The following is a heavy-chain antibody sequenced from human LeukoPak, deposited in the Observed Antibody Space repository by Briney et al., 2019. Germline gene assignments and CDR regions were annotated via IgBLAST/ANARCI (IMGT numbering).Heavy chain of an antibody. Sequence: GGSLRLSYAASGFTLSNHWMTWVRQVPGRGPEWVANVNRDGSETYYLDSVKGRFTISKDNAKNSLYLQMNSLRAEDTALYHCARNNGMDVWGQGTTVTVSS. CDR1: GFTLSNHW. CDR2: VNRDGSET. J-gene: IGHJ6*02. CDR3: ARNNGMDV. V-gene: IGHV3-7*03.